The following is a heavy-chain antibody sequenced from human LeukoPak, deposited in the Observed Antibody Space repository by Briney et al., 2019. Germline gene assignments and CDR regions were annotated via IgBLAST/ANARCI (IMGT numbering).Heavy chain of an antibody. V-gene: IGHV3-74*01. J-gene: IGHJ3*02. Sequence: TGGSLRLSCAASGFTFSSYWMHWVRQAPGKGLVWVSRINSDGSTTSSADSVRGRVPISRDNAKNTVYLQMNSLRAEDTAVYYCVRENGVIVAFDIWGKGTMVTVSS. D-gene: IGHD3-10*01. CDR3: VRENGVIVAFDI. CDR1: GFTFSSYW. CDR2: INSDGSTT.